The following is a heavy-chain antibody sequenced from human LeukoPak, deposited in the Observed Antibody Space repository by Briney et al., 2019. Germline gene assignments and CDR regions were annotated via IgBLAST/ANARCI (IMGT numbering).Heavy chain of an antibody. J-gene: IGHJ4*02. Sequence: PGGSLRLSCAASGFTFSSYSMNWVRQAPGKGLEWVSSISSDPSYMYYADSVKGRFTISRDNGRNSLYLQMNSLRPEDTAIYYCARVWIAVADYWGQGSLVTVSS. V-gene: IGHV3-21*01. CDR2: ISSDPSYM. CDR1: GFTFSSYS. CDR3: ARVWIAVADY. D-gene: IGHD6-19*01.